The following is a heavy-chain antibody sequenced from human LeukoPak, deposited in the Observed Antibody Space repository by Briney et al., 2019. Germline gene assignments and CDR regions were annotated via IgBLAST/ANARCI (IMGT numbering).Heavy chain of an antibody. J-gene: IGHJ4*02. Sequence: GGSLRLSCAASGFTFSGSAMHWVRQASGKGLEWVGRIRSKANSYATAYAASVKGRLTISRDDSKNTAYLQMNSLKTEDTAVYYCTSYCSGGSCQGFDYWGQGTLVTVSS. CDR1: GFTFSGSA. CDR3: TSYCSGGSCQGFDY. CDR2: IRSKANSYAT. V-gene: IGHV3-73*01. D-gene: IGHD2-15*01.